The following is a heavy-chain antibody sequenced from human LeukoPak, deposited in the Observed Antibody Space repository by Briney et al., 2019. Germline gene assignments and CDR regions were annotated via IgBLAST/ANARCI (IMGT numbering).Heavy chain of an antibody. CDR3: ARDPVHYYDSSGYWRY. CDR1: GYIFSSYG. D-gene: IGHD3-22*01. V-gene: IGHV1-18*01. J-gene: IGHJ4*02. CDR2: ISAYNGDT. Sequence: TSVKVSCKASGYIFSSYGISWVRQAPGQGLEWMGWISAYNGDTNYAQQFQGRVTMTTDKSTTTAYMELRSLRSDDTAVYYCARDPVHYYDSSGYWRYWGQGTLVTVSS.